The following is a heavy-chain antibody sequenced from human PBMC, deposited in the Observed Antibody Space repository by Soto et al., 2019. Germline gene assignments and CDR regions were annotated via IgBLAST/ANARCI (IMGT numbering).Heavy chain of an antibody. CDR1: EFTLSNYG. V-gene: IGHV3-23*01. CDR2: ISGRGDTT. D-gene: IGHD2-8*02. Sequence: PGGSLRLSCAASEFTLSNYGMSWVRQAPGKGLEWVSSISGRGDTTYYADSVKGRFTVSRDNPKNTMYLQMSSLRADDTAVYYCTTRRGPGYCTGDTCYDAFDIWGQGTMVTVSS. J-gene: IGHJ3*02. CDR3: TTRRGPGYCTGDTCYDAFDI.